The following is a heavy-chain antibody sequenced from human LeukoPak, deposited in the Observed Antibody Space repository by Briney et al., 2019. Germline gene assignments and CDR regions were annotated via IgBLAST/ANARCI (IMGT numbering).Heavy chain of an antibody. CDR2: ISGSGGST. CDR3: ARVGSNDAFDI. Sequence: GGSLRLSCAASGFTFSSYAMSWVRQAPGKGLEWVSAISGSGGSTYYADSVKGRFTISRDNAKNSLYLQMNSLRADDTAVYYCARVGSNDAFDIWGQGTMVTVSS. J-gene: IGHJ3*02. V-gene: IGHV3-23*01. CDR1: GFTFSSYA. D-gene: IGHD3-10*01.